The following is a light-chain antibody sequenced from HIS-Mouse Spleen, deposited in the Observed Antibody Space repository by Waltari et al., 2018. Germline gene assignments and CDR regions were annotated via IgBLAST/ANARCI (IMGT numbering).Light chain of an antibody. CDR1: SSDVGGYNY. Sequence: QSALTPPPSASGSPGQSVTLSCPGTSSDVGGYNYVLWYQQHPGKAPNLMIYEVSKRPSGVPDRFSGSKSGNTASLTVSGLQAEDEADYYCSSYAGSNNYVFGTGTKVTVL. CDR2: EVS. V-gene: IGLV2-8*01. J-gene: IGLJ1*01. CDR3: SSYAGSNNYV.